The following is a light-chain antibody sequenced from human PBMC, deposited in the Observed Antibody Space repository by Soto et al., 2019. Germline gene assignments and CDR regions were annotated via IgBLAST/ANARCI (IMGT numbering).Light chain of an antibody. CDR1: SSDIGAFTF. V-gene: IGLV2-14*03. CDR3: SSYTSSSTDV. Sequence: QSALTQPASVSGSPGQSITISCTGTSSDIGAFTFVSWYQQHPGKVPKLMIFDVNRRPSGVSDRFSGSRSGNTASLTISGLRAEDEGDYYCSSYTSSSTDVFGSGTKLTVL. J-gene: IGLJ1*01. CDR2: DVN.